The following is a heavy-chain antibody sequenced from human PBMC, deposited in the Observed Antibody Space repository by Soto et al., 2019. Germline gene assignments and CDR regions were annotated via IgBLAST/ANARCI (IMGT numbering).Heavy chain of an antibody. D-gene: IGHD3-10*01. CDR2: IYYSGST. Sequence: QLQLQESGPGLVKPSETLSLTCTVSGGSISSSSYYWGWIRQPPGKGLEWIGSIYYSGSTYYNPSLKSRVTISVDTSKNQFSLKLSSVTAADTAVYYCARLRYGSGSPPYYYYYGMDVWGQGTTVTVSS. V-gene: IGHV4-39*01. CDR1: GGSISSSSYY. J-gene: IGHJ6*02. CDR3: ARLRYGSGSPPYYYYYGMDV.